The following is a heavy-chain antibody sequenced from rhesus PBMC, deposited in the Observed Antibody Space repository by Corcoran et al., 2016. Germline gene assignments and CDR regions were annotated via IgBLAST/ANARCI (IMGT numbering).Heavy chain of an antibody. Sequence: QVQLQESGPVVVKPSETLSHTCAVSGGSISDSYRWSWIRQPPGKGLEWIGFMFGRSTGAQYNPSIKVRVSIAKDTSKNQFSLKLSCVPAADTAEYYCARVEQQLLFDYWGQGVLVTVSS. V-gene: IGHV4S10*01. D-gene: IGHD6-43*01. CDR2: MFGRSTGA. CDR3: ARVEQQLLFDY. CDR1: GGSISDSYR. J-gene: IGHJ4*01.